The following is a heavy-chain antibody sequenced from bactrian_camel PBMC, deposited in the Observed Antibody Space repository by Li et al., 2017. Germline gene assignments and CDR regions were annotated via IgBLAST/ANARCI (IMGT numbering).Heavy chain of an antibody. CDR2: IATGSGNT. J-gene: IGHJ6*01. CDR3: AARGPYCYTKLSVRDFTY. V-gene: IGHV3S63*01. Sequence: HVQLVESGGGSAQAGGSLTLSCAASFESPDTNCMGWFRQAPGKEREGVARIATGSGNTYYADSVKGRFTISQDNAKNTVYLQMNSLKPEDTAMYYCAARGPYCYTKLSVRDFTYWGQGTQVTVS. CDR1: FESPDTNC. D-gene: IGHD2*01.